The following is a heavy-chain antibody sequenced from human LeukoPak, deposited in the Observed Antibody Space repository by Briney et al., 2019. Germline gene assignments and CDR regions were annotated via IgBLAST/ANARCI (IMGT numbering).Heavy chain of an antibody. CDR1: GYTFIGYY. CDR3: ARAHCSSTNCYQFDY. J-gene: IGHJ4*02. V-gene: IGHV1-2*02. Sequence: GASVKVSCKASGYTFIGYYIHGVRQAPGQGLEWMGWINPNSGGTNYAQKFQGRVTMTRDPSISTAYMELSRLISDDTAVYHCARAHCSSTNCYQFDYWGQGTLVTVSS. CDR2: INPNSGGT. D-gene: IGHD2-2*01.